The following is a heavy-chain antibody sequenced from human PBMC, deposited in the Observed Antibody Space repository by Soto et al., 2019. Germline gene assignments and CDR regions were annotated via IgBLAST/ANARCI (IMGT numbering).Heavy chain of an antibody. D-gene: IGHD2-21*02. V-gene: IGHV3-21*01. CDR1: GFTFSSYS. J-gene: IGHJ6*03. CDR3: AKGVVTTAYYYYYMDV. Sequence: EVQLVESGGGLVKPGGSLRLSCAASGFTFSSYSMNWVRQAPGKGLEWVSSISSSSSYIYYADSVKGRFTISRDNAKNSLYLQMNSLRAEDTAVYYCAKGVVTTAYYYYYMDVWGKGTTVTVSS. CDR2: ISSSSSYI.